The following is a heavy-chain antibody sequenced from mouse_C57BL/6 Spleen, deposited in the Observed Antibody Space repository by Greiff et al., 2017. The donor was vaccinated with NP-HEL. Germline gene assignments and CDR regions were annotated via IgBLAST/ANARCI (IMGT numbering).Heavy chain of an antibody. CDR3: ARDYYYGSSLYYAMDY. D-gene: IGHD1-1*01. Sequence: QVQLQQPGAELVKPGASVKLSCKASGYTFTSYSMHWVKQRPGQGLEWIGMIHPNSGSTNYNEKFKSKATLTVDKSSSTAYMQLSSLTSEDSAVYYCARDYYYGSSLYYAMDYWGQGTSVTVSS. CDR2: IHPNSGST. CDR1: GYTFTSYS. V-gene: IGHV1-64*01. J-gene: IGHJ4*01.